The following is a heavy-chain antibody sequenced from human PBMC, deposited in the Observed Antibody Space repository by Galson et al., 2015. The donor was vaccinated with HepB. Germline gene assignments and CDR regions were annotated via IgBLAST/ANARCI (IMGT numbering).Heavy chain of an antibody. CDR2: ITAGGRT. J-gene: IGHJ4*02. V-gene: IGHV3-23*01. D-gene: IGHD2-2*01. CDR3: AKGTERRLTTMTSHNYLDH. Sequence: LRLSCAASGFAFGTHSMTWVRQAPGKGLQWVSTITAGGRTTYAESVTGRFTVSRDNSNNGVYPQMNSLTVADTAIYYCAKGTERRLTTMTSHNYLDHWGRGALVTVSS. CDR1: GFAFGTHS.